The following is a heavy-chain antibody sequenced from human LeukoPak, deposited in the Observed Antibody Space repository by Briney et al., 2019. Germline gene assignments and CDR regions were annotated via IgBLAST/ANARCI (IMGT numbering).Heavy chain of an antibody. J-gene: IGHJ4*02. CDR3: ARDHGSYYYGSGRPRLDY. CDR1: GYTFTSYD. CDR2: MNPNSGNT. V-gene: IGHV1-8*01. Sequence: ASVKVSCKASGYTFTSYDINWVRQASGQGLEWMGWMNPNSGNTGYAQKFQGRVTMTRNTSISTAYMELSSLRSEDTAVYYCARDHGSYYYGSGRPRLDYWGQGTLVTVSS. D-gene: IGHD3-10*01.